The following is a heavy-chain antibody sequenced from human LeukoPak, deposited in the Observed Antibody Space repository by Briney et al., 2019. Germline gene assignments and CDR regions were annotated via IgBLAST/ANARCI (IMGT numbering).Heavy chain of an antibody. CDR3: AKDRAVLSYYDILTGSADLGY. CDR1: GFTFSSYW. Sequence: GGSLRLSCAASGFTFSSYWMSWVRQAPGKGLEWVANIKQDGSEKYYVDSVKGRFTISRDNAKNTLYLQMNSLRAEDTAVYYCAKDRAVLSYYDILTGSADLGYWGQGTLVTVSS. D-gene: IGHD3-9*01. J-gene: IGHJ4*02. V-gene: IGHV3-7*03. CDR2: IKQDGSEK.